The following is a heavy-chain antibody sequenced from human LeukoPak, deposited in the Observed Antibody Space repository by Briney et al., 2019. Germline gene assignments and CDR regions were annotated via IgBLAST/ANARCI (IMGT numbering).Heavy chain of an antibody. CDR3: ARRSSGSPPYYFGY. CDR1: TFTFSSHT. J-gene: IGHJ4*02. CDR2: ISYDGSSK. Sequence: GGSLRLSCAASTFTFSSHTMDWVRQAPGKGLEWVAVISYDGSSKYYTDSVKGRFTISRDNAKNTLYLQMNSLRAEDTAVYYCARRSSGSPPYYFGYWGQGTLVTVSS. D-gene: IGHD1-26*01. V-gene: IGHV3-30-3*01.